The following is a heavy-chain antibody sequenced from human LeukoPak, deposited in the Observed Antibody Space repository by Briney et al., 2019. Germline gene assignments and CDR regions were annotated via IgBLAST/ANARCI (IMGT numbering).Heavy chain of an antibody. CDR3: ARAIAAAPHYYYMDV. CDR1: GYTFTSYG. CDR2: MNPNSGNT. V-gene: IGHV1-8*01. D-gene: IGHD6-13*01. Sequence: ASVKVSCKASGYTFTSYGINWVRQAPGQGLEWMGWMNPNSGNTGYAQKFRGRVTITRNTSISTAYMELSGLRSEDTAVYYCARAIAAAPHYYYMDVWGKGTTATVSS. J-gene: IGHJ6*03.